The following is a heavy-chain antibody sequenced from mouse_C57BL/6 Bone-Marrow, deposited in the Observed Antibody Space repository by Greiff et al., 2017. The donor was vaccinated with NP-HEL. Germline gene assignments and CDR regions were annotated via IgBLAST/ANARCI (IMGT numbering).Heavy chain of an antibody. V-gene: IGHV5-12*01. CDR1: GFTFSDYY. CDR3: ARLILYYGSSYAMDY. D-gene: IGHD1-1*01. Sequence: EVKVEESGGGLVQPGGSLKLSCAASGFTFSDYYMYWVRQTPEKRLEWVAYISNGGGSTYYPDTVKGRFTISRDNAKNTLYLQMSRLKSEDTAMYYCARLILYYGSSYAMDYWGQGTSVTVSS. CDR2: ISNGGGST. J-gene: IGHJ4*01.